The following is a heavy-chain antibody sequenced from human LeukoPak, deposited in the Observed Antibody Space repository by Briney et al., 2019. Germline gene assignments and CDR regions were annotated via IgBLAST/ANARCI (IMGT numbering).Heavy chain of an antibody. CDR1: GYTFTSYY. CDR2: INPNSGGT. Sequence: ASVKVSCKASGYTFTSYYMHWVRQAPGQGLEWMGWINPNSGGTNYAQKFQGRVTMTRDTSISTAYMELSRLGSDDTAVYYCARGAPYCGGDCALNWGQGTLVTVSS. D-gene: IGHD2-21*01. J-gene: IGHJ4*02. V-gene: IGHV1-2*02. CDR3: ARGAPYCGGDCALN.